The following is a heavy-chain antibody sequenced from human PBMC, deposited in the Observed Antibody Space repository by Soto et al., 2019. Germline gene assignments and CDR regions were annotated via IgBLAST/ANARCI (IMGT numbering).Heavy chain of an antibody. Sequence: QVQLLQSGAEVKKPGASVKVSCQASGYAFTSYGVNWLRQAPGQGLEWMGWINVINGNTNYAENFQGRVTMTTDTSTTTAYLELRSLRSDDTAVYYCARDALLGYCHTIDCPTGRNWFDPWGQGTLVIVSS. CDR3: ARDALLGYCHTIDCPTGRNWFDP. V-gene: IGHV1-18*01. D-gene: IGHD3-16*02. CDR2: INVINGNT. J-gene: IGHJ5*02. CDR1: GYAFTSYG.